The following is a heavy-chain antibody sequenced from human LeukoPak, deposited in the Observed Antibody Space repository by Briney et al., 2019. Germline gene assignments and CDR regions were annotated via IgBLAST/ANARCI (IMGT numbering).Heavy chain of an antibody. CDR1: GRPFSGYY. Sequence: PSDTLSLTCAVYGRPFSGYYWSWIRQPPGRGREGIGEINHNGSTNYNPSLTSRVTISVDTSKNQFSLKLSSVTAADTAVYYCARVRGAWIQPNWDAFDIWGQGTMVTVSS. D-gene: IGHD5-18*01. J-gene: IGHJ3*02. V-gene: IGHV4-34*01. CDR2: INHNGST. CDR3: ARVRGAWIQPNWDAFDI.